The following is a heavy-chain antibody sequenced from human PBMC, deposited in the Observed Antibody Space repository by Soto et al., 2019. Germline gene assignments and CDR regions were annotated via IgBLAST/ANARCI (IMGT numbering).Heavy chain of an antibody. D-gene: IGHD1-26*01. V-gene: IGHV3-72*01. CDR2: IRNRGNSYTT. CDR1: GFTFSDYY. J-gene: IGHJ3*02. CDR3: ARASRGGLQPDAFDI. Sequence: EVQLVESGGGLVQPGGSLRLSCAASGFTFSDYYMDWVRQAPGKGLEWVGRIRNRGNSYTTEYAASVKGRFTISRDDSQNSLYLQMNSLKTEDTAVYHSARASRGGLQPDAFDIWGQGTMVTVSS.